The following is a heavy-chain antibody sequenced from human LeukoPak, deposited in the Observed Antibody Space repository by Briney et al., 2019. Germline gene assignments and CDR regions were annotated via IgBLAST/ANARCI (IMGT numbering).Heavy chain of an antibody. CDR1: GGSISSSSYY. CDR2: IYYSGST. D-gene: IGHD6-6*01. Sequence: PSETLSLTCTVSGGSISSSSYYWGWIRQPPGKGLEWIGSIYYSGSTYYNPSLKSRVTISVDTSKNQFSLKLSSVTAADTAVYYCAREGIAARVPFDYWGQGTLVTVSS. V-gene: IGHV4-39*07. CDR3: AREGIAARVPFDY. J-gene: IGHJ4*02.